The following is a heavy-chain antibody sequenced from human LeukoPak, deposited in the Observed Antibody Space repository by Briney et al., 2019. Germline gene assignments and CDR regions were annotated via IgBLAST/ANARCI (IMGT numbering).Heavy chain of an antibody. J-gene: IGHJ4*02. Sequence: SETLPLTCTVSGGSISSYYWSWIRQPPGKGLEWIGYIYYSGSTNYNPSLKSRVTISVDTSKNQFSLKLSSVTAADMAVYYCARRVYSGSYFFDYWGQGTLVTVSS. CDR3: ARRVYSGSYFFDY. CDR1: GGSISSYY. D-gene: IGHD1-26*01. V-gene: IGHV4-59*08. CDR2: IYYSGST.